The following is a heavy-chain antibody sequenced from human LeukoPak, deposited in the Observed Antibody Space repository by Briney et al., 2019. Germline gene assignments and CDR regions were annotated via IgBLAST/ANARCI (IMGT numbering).Heavy chain of an antibody. Sequence: GGSLRLSCAASGFTFSSYSMNWVRQAPGKGLEWVSSISSSSSYIYYADSVKGRFTISRDNAKNSLYLQMNSLRAEDTAVNYCARDKGTVGARLFDYWGQGTLVTVSS. CDR1: GFTFSSYS. CDR2: ISSSSSYI. CDR3: ARDKGTVGARLFDY. V-gene: IGHV3-21*01. D-gene: IGHD1-26*01. J-gene: IGHJ4*02.